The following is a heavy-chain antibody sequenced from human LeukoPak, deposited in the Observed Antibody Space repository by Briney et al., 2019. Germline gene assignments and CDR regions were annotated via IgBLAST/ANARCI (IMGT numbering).Heavy chain of an antibody. Sequence: GGSLRLSCAASGFTFSSYGMHWVRQAPGKGLEWVAVIWYDGSNKYYADSVKGRFTISRDNSKNTLYLQMNSLRAEDTAVYYCARVSYGDYMPYYYYGMDVWGQGNTVTVSS. J-gene: IGHJ6*02. CDR3: ARVSYGDYMPYYYYGMDV. D-gene: IGHD4-17*01. CDR1: GFTFSSYG. V-gene: IGHV3-33*01. CDR2: IWYDGSNK.